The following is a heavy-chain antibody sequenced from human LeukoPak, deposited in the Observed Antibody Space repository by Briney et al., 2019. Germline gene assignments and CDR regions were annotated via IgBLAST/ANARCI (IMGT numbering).Heavy chain of an antibody. CDR3: ARTRRITMIVVVTPYYFDY. CDR2: IYYSGST. D-gene: IGHD3-22*01. Sequence: SETLSLTCTVSGGSISSSSYYWGWLRQPPGKGLEWIGSIYYSGSTYYNPSLKSRVTISVDTSKNQFSLKLSSVTAADTAVYYCARTRRITMIVVVTPYYFDYWGQGTLVTVSS. J-gene: IGHJ4*02. CDR1: GGSISSSSYY. V-gene: IGHV4-39*01.